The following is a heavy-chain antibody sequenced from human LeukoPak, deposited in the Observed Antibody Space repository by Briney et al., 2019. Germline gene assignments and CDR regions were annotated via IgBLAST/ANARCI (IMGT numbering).Heavy chain of an antibody. J-gene: IGHJ4*02. CDR1: GYSISSGYY. Sequence: SETLSLTCAVSGYSISSGYYWGWIRQPPGKGLEWIGSIYHSGSTYYNPSLKSRVTISVDTSKNQFSLKLSSVTAADTAVYYCARGEWELRVYYFDYWGQGTLVTVSS. V-gene: IGHV4-38-2*01. CDR3: ARGEWELRVYYFDY. CDR2: IYHSGST. D-gene: IGHD1-26*01.